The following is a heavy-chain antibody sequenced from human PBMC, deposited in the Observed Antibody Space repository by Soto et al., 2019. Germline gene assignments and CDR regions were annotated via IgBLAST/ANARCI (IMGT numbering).Heavy chain of an antibody. J-gene: IGHJ6*02. CDR1: GFTFSNAW. V-gene: IGHV3-15*07. CDR3: TTDSSTVTYTTLYYYYYGMDV. CDR2: IKSKTDGGTT. Sequence: GGSLRLSCAASGFTFSNAWMNWVRQAPGKGLEWVGRIKSKTDGGTTDYAAPVKGRFTISRDDSKNTLYLQMNSLKTEDTAVYYCTTDSSTVTYTTLYYYYYGMDVWGQGTTVTVSS. D-gene: IGHD4-17*01.